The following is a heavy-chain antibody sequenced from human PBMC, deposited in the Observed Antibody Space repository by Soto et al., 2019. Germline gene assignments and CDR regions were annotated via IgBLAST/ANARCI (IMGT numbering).Heavy chain of an antibody. V-gene: IGHV4-59*01. CDR2: IYYSGST. CDR3: ARDLTYYDSSATAGAFDI. Sequence: SETLSLTCTVSGGSISSYYWSWIRQPPGKGLEWIGYIYYSGSTNYNPSLKSRVTISVDTSKNQFSLKLSSVTAADTAVYYCARDLTYYDSSATAGAFDIWGQGTMVTVS. CDR1: GGSISSYY. J-gene: IGHJ3*02. D-gene: IGHD3-22*01.